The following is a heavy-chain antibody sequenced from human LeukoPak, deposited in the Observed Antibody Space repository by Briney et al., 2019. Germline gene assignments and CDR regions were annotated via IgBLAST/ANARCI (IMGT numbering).Heavy chain of an antibody. Sequence: GASVKVSCKASGYTFTGYYMHWVRQAPGQGLEWMGRINPNSGGTNYAQKFQGRVTMTRDTSISTAYMELSRLRSEDTAVYYCASLYCTNGVCYPSHYYGMDVWGQGTTVTVSS. V-gene: IGHV1-2*06. CDR2: INPNSGGT. D-gene: IGHD2-8*01. J-gene: IGHJ6*02. CDR3: ASLYCTNGVCYPSHYYGMDV. CDR1: GYTFTGYY.